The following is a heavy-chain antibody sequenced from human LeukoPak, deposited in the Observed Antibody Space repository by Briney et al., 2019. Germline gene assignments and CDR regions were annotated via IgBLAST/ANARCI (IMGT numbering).Heavy chain of an antibody. CDR1: GYTLTELS. V-gene: IGHV1-24*01. Sequence: ASATVSFTVSGYTLTELSMHWVRQAPGKGLEWMGGFDPEDGETIYAQKFQGRVTMTEDTSTDTAYMELSSLRSEDTAVYYCATATVTTLVVDYFDYWGQGTLVTVSS. D-gene: IGHD4-17*01. CDR2: FDPEDGET. CDR3: ATATVTTLVVDYFDY. J-gene: IGHJ4*02.